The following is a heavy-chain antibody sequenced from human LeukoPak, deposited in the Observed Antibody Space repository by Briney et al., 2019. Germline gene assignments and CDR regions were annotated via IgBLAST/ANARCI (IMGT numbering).Heavy chain of an antibody. Sequence: PSETLSLTCTVPVGPISSHYWSWIPQPPGKGLEWIGCIYYSVTTDYNPSLQSRVSLSVDTSKNQFSLKLSSVSAADTAVYYCARGLISGAWSYFDYWGGGARVTVSS. J-gene: IGHJ4*02. V-gene: IGHV4-59*11. D-gene: IGHD6-19*01. CDR2: IYYSVTT. CDR1: VGPISSHY. CDR3: ARGLISGAWSYFDY.